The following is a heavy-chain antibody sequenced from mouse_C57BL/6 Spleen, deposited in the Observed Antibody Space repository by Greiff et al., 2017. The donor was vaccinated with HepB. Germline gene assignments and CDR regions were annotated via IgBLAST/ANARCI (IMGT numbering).Heavy chain of an antibody. CDR2: TSYSGST. CDR3: ASRNLAWFAY. CDR1: GYSITSGYD. Sequence: EVKVIESGPGMVKPSQSLSLTCTVTGYSITSGYDWHWIRHFPGNKLEWMGYTSYSGSTNYNPSLKSRISITHDTSKNHFFLKLNSVTTEDTATYYCASRNLAWFAYWGQGTLVTVSA. J-gene: IGHJ3*01. V-gene: IGHV3-1*01.